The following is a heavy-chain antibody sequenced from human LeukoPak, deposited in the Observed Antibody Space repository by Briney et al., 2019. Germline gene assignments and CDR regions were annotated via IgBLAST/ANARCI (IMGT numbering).Heavy chain of an antibody. Sequence: GASVKVSCKASGGTFSSYAISWVRQAPGQGLERMGGIIPIFGTANYAQKFQGRVTITADESTSTAYMELSSLRSEDTAVYYCASLHPYSSWRDFDYWGQGTLVTVSS. V-gene: IGHV1-69*13. CDR2: IIPIFGTA. D-gene: IGHD6-13*01. CDR1: GGTFSSYA. J-gene: IGHJ4*02. CDR3: ASLHPYSSWRDFDY.